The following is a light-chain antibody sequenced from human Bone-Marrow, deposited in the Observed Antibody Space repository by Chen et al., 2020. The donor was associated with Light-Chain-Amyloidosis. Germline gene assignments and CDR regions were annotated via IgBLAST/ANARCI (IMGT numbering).Light chain of an antibody. V-gene: IGLV2-14*01. Sequence: QSPLTPPPSVSGSPGPSITLSCTGTSSDVGGDNHVSWYQQHPDKAPKLMIYEVTNRPSWVPDRFSGSKSDNTASLTISGLQTEDEADYFCSSYTITNTLVFGSGTRVTVL. CDR3: SSYTITNTLV. CDR2: EVT. J-gene: IGLJ1*01. CDR1: SSDVGGDNH.